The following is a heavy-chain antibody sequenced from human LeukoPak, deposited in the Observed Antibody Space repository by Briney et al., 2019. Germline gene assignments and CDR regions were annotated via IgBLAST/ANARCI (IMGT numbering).Heavy chain of an antibody. CDR1: GGSISSGGYY. CDR3: ARLPRGLIGYFDN. J-gene: IGHJ4*02. CDR2: FYYTGKA. Sequence: SQTLSLTCTVSGGSISSGGYYWGWIRQPPGKGLEWVGSFYYTGKAYYNPSLKSRVTISGDTSKNQFSLKLSSVTAADTAVYYCARLPRGLIGYFDNWGQGTLVTVFS. D-gene: IGHD3-10*01. V-gene: IGHV4-39*07.